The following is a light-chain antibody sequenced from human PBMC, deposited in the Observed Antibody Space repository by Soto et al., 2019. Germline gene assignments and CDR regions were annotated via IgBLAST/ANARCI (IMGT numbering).Light chain of an antibody. Sequence: LTQSPSTLSWSLGERVTLSCRASQSVSSSYLAWYQQKPGQAPRLLIYGASTRATGIPDRFSGSGSGTTFTLTISSLQPDDFAVYYCQQYDGSSRTFGQGTKVDIK. V-gene: IGKV3-20*01. CDR1: QSVSSSY. CDR2: GAS. J-gene: IGKJ1*01. CDR3: QQYDGSSRT.